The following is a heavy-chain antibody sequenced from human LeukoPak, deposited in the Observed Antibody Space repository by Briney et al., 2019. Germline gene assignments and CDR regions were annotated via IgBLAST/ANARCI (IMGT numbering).Heavy chain of an antibody. CDR2: FDPEDGET. V-gene: IGHV1-24*01. J-gene: IGHJ4*02. CDR1: GYTLTELS. CDR3: ATGGEGVTGTVSYDY. Sequence: ASVKVSCKVSGYTLTELSMHWVRQAPGKGLEWMGGFDPEDGETIYAQKFQGRVTMTEDTSTDTAYMELSSLRSGDTAVYYCATGGEGVTGTVSYDYWGQGTLVTVSS. D-gene: IGHD1-20*01.